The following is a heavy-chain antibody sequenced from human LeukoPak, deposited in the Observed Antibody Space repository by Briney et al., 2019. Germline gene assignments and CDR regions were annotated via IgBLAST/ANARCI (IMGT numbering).Heavy chain of an antibody. CDR3: ARLPEGGCATSLGWFGP. CDR2: ISYTGVS. Sequence: WETLSLTCTVSGVSISRSYWIWIRQTPGKGLEWSGYISYTGVSSYNPSLKSRVTISVDTSKNQFSLNVTSVTAADTAVYYCARLPEGGCATSLGWFGPCGQGTRVTVSS. CDR1: GVSISRSY. J-gene: IGHJ5*02. V-gene: IGHV4-59*08. D-gene: IGHD5-24*01.